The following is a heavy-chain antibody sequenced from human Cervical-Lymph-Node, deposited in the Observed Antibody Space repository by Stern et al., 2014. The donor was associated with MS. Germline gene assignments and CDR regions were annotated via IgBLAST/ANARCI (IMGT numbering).Heavy chain of an antibody. V-gene: IGHV5-51*01. J-gene: IGHJ4*02. CDR1: GYSFSVYW. D-gene: IGHD3-10*01. CDR2: IYPDDSDA. Sequence: EVQLVQSGAEVKKPGESLKISCKGSGYSFSVYWIGWVRQVPGKGLEWMGIIYPDDSDARYTPSFQGQVTMSADKSIGTAYLQWSSLKASDTAFYFCARKGTYGLDYWGQGALVTVSS. CDR3: ARKGTYGLDY.